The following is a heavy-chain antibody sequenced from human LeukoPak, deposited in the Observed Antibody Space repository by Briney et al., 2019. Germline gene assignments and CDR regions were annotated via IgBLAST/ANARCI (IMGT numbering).Heavy chain of an antibody. D-gene: IGHD1-26*01. CDR2: MNPNSGNT. CDR3: ATSHSWELLYDY. Sequence: ASVKVSCKASGYTFTSYDINWVRQATGQGLEWMGWMNPNSGNTGYAQKFQGRVTMTRSTSISTAYMELSSLRSEDTAVYYCATSHSWELLYDYWGQGTLVTVSS. CDR1: GYTFTSYD. V-gene: IGHV1-8*01. J-gene: IGHJ4*02.